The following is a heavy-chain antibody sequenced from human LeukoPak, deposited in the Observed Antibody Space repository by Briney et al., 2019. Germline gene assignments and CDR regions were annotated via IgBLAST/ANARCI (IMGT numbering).Heavy chain of an antibody. V-gene: IGHV1-18*01. CDR2: ISAYNGNT. Sequence: ASVKVSCKASGYTFTSYGISWVRQAPGQGLEWMGWISAYNGNTNYAQKLQGRVTMTTDTSTSTAYMELRSLRSDDTAVYYCASRSGSLLADAFDIWGQGTMVTVSS. J-gene: IGHJ3*02. CDR3: ASRSGSLLADAFDI. D-gene: IGHD3-10*01. CDR1: GYTFTSYG.